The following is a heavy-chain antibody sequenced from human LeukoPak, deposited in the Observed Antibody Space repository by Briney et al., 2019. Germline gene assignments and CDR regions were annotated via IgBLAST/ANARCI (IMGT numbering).Heavy chain of an antibody. CDR2: IYDSGST. Sequence: KPSETLSLTCTVSGDSISSDSWNWVRQPAGKGLEWIGRIYDSGSTNYNPSLKSRVTMSIDASKNQFSLQLTSVTAADTAVYYCARGTYFSDTYYFDYWGQGTLVTVST. CDR3: ARGTYFSDTYYFDY. J-gene: IGHJ4*02. V-gene: IGHV4-4*07. D-gene: IGHD3-22*01. CDR1: GDSISSDS.